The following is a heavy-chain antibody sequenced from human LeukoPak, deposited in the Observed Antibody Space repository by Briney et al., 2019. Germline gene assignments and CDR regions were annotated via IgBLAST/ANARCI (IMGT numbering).Heavy chain of an antibody. Sequence: GGSLRLSCAASGFTFSSYWMHWVRQAPGKGLVGVSRINSDGRSTNYADSVKGRFTISRDNAKNTLYLQMNSLRPEDTAVYYCAKVLSGRFDLGGQGTLVTVSS. CDR1: GFTFSSYW. D-gene: IGHD1-26*01. CDR2: INSDGRST. V-gene: IGHV3-74*01. CDR3: AKVLSGRFDL. J-gene: IGHJ5*02.